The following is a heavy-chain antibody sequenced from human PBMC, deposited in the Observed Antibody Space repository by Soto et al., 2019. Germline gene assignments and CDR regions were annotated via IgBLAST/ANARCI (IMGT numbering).Heavy chain of an antibody. V-gene: IGHV1-18*01. CDR1: GYTFTSYG. Sequence: QVQLVQSGAEVKKPGASVKVSCKASGYTFTSYGISWVRQAPGQGLEWMGWISAYNGNTNYAQKLQGRVTMTTDTSTSTAYMELRSLRSDDTAVYYCARDQEKYCSGGSRYSIGAWGQGTLVTVSS. CDR3: ARDQEKYCSGGSRYSIGA. D-gene: IGHD2-15*01. J-gene: IGHJ5*02. CDR2: ISAYNGNT.